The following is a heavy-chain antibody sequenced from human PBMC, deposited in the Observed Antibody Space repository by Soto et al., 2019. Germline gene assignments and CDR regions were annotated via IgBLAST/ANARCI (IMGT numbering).Heavy chain of an antibody. CDR2: ISAYNGNT. Sequence: ASVKVSCKASGYTFTSYGISWVRQAPGQGLEGMEWISAYNGNTTYAQKLQGRVTMTTDTSTSTAYMERRSLRSDDPAVYYCARDLGGDVNPPDYWGQGTLVTVSS. J-gene: IGHJ4*02. V-gene: IGHV1-18*01. D-gene: IGHD3-16*01. CDR3: ARDLGGDVNPPDY. CDR1: GYTFTSYG.